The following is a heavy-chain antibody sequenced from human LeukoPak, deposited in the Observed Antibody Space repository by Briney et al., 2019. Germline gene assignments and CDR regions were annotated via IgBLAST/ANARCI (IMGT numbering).Heavy chain of an antibody. CDR2: IWYDGSNK. Sequence: GSLRLSCAASGFTFSSYGMHWVRQAPGKGLEWVAVIWYDGSNKYYADSVKGRFTISRDNSKNTLYLQMNSLRAEDTAVYYCARERIAAAGTRVDPWGQGTLVTVSS. CDR1: GFTFSSYG. V-gene: IGHV3-33*01. CDR3: ARERIAAAGTRVDP. D-gene: IGHD6-13*01. J-gene: IGHJ5*02.